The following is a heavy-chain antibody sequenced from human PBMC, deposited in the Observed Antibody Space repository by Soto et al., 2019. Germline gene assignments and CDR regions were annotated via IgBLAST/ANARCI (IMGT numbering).Heavy chain of an antibody. CDR1: GYTFTSYG. D-gene: IGHD5-18*01. Sequence: ASVPVSCKASGYTFTSYGIHWVRQAPGQGLEWMGWINPNSGGTNYAQKFQGRVTMTRDTSISTAYMELSRLRSDDTAVYYCARDGDGIQLYYGRAVWGQGTRVTVSS. V-gene: IGHV1-2*02. CDR2: INPNSGGT. CDR3: ARDGDGIQLYYGRAV. J-gene: IGHJ6*02.